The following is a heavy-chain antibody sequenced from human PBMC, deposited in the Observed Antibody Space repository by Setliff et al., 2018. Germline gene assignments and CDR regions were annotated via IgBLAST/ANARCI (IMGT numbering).Heavy chain of an antibody. CDR3: ARFPYYYGSGSYYTHDY. CDR2: VYYSGST. V-gene: IGHV4-30-4*08. J-gene: IGHJ4*02. D-gene: IGHD3-10*01. Sequence: SETLSLTCTVSGGSISSGDYYWSWIRQPPGKGLEWIGYVYYSGSTYYNPSLKSRVTISVDTSKNQFSLKLSSVTAADTAVYYCARFPYYYGSGSYYTHDYWGQGTLVTVSS. CDR1: GGSISSGDYY.